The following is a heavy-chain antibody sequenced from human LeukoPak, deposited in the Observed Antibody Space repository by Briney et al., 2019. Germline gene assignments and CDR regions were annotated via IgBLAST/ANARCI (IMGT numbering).Heavy chain of an antibody. CDR1: GFTFIGYA. CDR3: ARDNVRDGYNYDWFDP. CDR2: FGYDGSNK. D-gene: IGHD5-24*01. J-gene: IGHJ5*02. V-gene: IGHV3-33*01. Sequence: GGSLRLSFEAPGFTFIGYAWHGVRRPPAKGLKWVAVFGYDGSNKYYADSVKGRFTISRDNSKNTLYLQMNSLGAEDTAVYYCARDNVRDGYNYDWFDPWGQGTLVTVSS.